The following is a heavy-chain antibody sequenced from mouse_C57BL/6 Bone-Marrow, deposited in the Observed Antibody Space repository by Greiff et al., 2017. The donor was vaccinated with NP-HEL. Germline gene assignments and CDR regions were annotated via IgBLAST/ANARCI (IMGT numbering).Heavy chain of an antibody. CDR3: TRSPYLYAMDY. CDR2: IDPETGGT. D-gene: IGHD5-5*01. V-gene: IGHV1-15*01. J-gene: IGHJ4*01. Sequence: QVQLKQSGAELVRPGASVTLSCKASGYTFTDYEMHWVKQTPVHGLEWIGAIDPETGGTAYNQKFKGKAILTADKSSSTAYMELRSLTSEDSAVYYCTRSPYLYAMDYWGQGTSVTVSS. CDR1: GYTFTDYE.